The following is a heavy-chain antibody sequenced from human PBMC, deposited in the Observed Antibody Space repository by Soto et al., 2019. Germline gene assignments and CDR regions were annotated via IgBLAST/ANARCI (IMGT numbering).Heavy chain of an antibody. V-gene: IGHV1-18*01. Sequence: ASVKGSCKASGYTLTGYGISWVRQAPEQGLEWMGWISAYNGNTNYAQKLQGRVTMTTDTSTSTAYMELRSLRSDDTAVYYCARVGDQTGIAPAKTGAFDIWGQGTMVTVSS. CDR1: GYTLTGYG. CDR2: ISAYNGNT. CDR3: ARVGDQTGIAPAKTGAFDI. J-gene: IGHJ3*02. D-gene: IGHD6-13*01.